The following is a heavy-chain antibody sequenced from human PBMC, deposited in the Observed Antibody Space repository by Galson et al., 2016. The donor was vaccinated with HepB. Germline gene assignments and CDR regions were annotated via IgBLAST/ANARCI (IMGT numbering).Heavy chain of an antibody. V-gene: IGHV3-30*18. CDR3: AKGTGHDDNLTGSDY. D-gene: IGHD3-9*01. J-gene: IGHJ4*02. Sequence: SLRLSCAASGFTFDSFAIHWVRQASGKGLEWLTVIAHDGSNEHFADSVKGRFTVSRDNSQNTAFLPMNSLRPKDTAVYYCAKGTGHDDNLTGSDYWGPGTLVTVSS. CDR1: GFTFDSFA. CDR2: IAHDGSNE.